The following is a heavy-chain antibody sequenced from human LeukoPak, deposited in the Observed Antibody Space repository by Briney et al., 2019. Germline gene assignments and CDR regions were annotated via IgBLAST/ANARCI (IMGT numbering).Heavy chain of an antibody. CDR1: GLTFQNTW. CDR3: ARDGVPAYYYAMDV. Sequence: GGSLRLSCAASGLTFQNTWMHWIRQAPGKGLVWVSRITGDGITTTYADSVKGRFTISRDNAKNSLFLQMNSLRAEDTAVYYCARDGVPAYYYAMDVWGQGTTVTVSS. J-gene: IGHJ6*02. V-gene: IGHV3-74*01. D-gene: IGHD3-16*01. CDR2: ITGDGITT.